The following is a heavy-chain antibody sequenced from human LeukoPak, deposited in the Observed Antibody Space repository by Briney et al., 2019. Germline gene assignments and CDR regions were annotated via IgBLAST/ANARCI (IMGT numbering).Heavy chain of an antibody. V-gene: IGHV4-34*01. CDR1: GGSFSGYY. CDR3: ARGGRLRYFDWLPQYYFDY. D-gene: IGHD3-9*01. J-gene: IGHJ4*02. CDR2: INHSGST. Sequence: SETLSLTCAVYGGSFSGYYWSWIRQPPGKGLEWIGEINHSGSTSYNPSLKSRVTISVDTSKNQFSLKLSSVTAADTAVYYCARGGRLRYFDWLPQYYFDYWGQGTLVTVSS.